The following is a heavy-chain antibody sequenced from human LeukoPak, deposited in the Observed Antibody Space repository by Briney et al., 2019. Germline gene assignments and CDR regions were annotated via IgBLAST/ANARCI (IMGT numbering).Heavy chain of an antibody. CDR1: GFTFIDYD. D-gene: IGHD6-19*01. CDR2: IGIRGDT. CDR3: ARGGIQVSGIDEFDY. Sequence: GGSLRLSCAAYGFTFIDYDMHWVRQVIGKGLEWVSAIGIRGDTHYSGSVKGRFTISRENAESSLYLQMNSLRAEDTAVYYCARGGIQVSGIDEFDYWGQGTLVTVSS. V-gene: IGHV3-13*01. J-gene: IGHJ4*02.